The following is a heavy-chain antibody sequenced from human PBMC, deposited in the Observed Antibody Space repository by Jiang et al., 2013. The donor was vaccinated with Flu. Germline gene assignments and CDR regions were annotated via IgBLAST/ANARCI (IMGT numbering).Heavy chain of an antibody. D-gene: IGHD1-1*01. CDR1: GYTFTDDY. CDR3: VRDYKDVFDI. Sequence: GAEVKKPGASVTVSCEASGYTFTDDYIHWVRQAPGQGLEWMGWINPKSGDTNYAQKFQGRVTMTRDTSIRTAYMGLSILRSDDTAVYYCVRDYKDVFDIWGQGTMVTVSS. V-gene: IGHV1-2*02. J-gene: IGHJ3*02. CDR2: INPKSGDT.